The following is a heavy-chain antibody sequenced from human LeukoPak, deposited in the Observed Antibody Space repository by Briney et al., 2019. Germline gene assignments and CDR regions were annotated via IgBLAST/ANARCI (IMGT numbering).Heavy chain of an antibody. CDR3: ARELEFIVVVPPRGFAY. Sequence: GGSLRLSCAASGFTFSSYAMHWVRQAPGKGLWWVAVISYDGSNKYYAESVKGRFTISRDNSKNTLYLQMNSLSAEDTAVYYCARELEFIVVVPPRGFAYWGQGTLVTVSS. CDR2: ISYDGSNK. D-gene: IGHD2-21*01. V-gene: IGHV3-30-3*01. CDR1: GFTFSSYA. J-gene: IGHJ4*02.